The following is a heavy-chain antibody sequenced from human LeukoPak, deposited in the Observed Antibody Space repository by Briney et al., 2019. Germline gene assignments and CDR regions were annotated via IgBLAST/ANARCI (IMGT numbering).Heavy chain of an antibody. Sequence: SETLSLTCTVSGGSISSTTYYWAWIRQPPGKGLEWIGSIYKTGSTNYSPSLKSRVFISVDTSNNQFSLKLSSVTAADAAVYYCARGGQWLAYYYMDVWGKGTTVTISS. J-gene: IGHJ6*03. V-gene: IGHV4-39*01. CDR3: ARGGQWLAYYYMDV. CDR1: GGSISSTTYY. D-gene: IGHD6-19*01. CDR2: IYKTGST.